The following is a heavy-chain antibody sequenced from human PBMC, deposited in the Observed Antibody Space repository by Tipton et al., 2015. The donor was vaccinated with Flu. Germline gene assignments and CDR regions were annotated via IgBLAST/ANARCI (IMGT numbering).Heavy chain of an antibody. CDR2: IYYSGSI. CDR1: GGSISSYY. J-gene: IGHJ4*02. D-gene: IGHD2-8*02. Sequence: TLSLTCTVSGGSISSYYWSWIRQPPGKGLEWIGYIYYSGSINYNPSLKSRVTISVDTSKNQFSLKLSSVTAADTAVYYCASSTGSRVHFDYWGQGTLVTVSS. V-gene: IGHV4-59*01. CDR3: ASSTGSRVHFDY.